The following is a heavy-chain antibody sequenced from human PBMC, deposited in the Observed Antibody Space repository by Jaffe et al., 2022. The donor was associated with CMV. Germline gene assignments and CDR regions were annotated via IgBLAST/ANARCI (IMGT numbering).Heavy chain of an antibody. Sequence: QVQLVESGGGLVKPGGSLRLSCAASGFTFSDYYMSWIRQAPGKGLEWVSYISSSSSYTNYADSVKGRFTISRDNAKNSLYLQMNSLRAEDTAVYYCARDRPEYYDSSGHEMADYWGQGTLVTVSS. CDR1: GFTFSDYY. D-gene: IGHD3-22*01. J-gene: IGHJ4*02. CDR2: ISSSSSYT. V-gene: IGHV3-11*06. CDR3: ARDRPEYYDSSGHEMADY.